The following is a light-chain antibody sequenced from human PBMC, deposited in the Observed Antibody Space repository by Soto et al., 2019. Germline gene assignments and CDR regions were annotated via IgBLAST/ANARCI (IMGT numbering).Light chain of an antibody. CDR1: SIDVGDNNY. CDR2: EVS. Sequence: QSALAQPASVSGSPGQSITISCSGSSIDVGDNNYVSWYQHHPGKAPKLIIYEVSNRPSGVSNRFSGSSSDNTASLTISGLLPDDEADYYCSSYTTSSTPSYVFGTGTKVTVL. CDR3: SSYTTSSTPSYV. J-gene: IGLJ1*01. V-gene: IGLV2-14*01.